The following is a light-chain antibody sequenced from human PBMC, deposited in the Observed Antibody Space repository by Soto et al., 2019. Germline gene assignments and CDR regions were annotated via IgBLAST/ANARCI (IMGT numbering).Light chain of an antibody. J-gene: IGKJ2*01. CDR1: QSISTE. CDR2: SAS. CDR3: QQGHNWPLT. V-gene: IGKV3-15*01. Sequence: EIVMTQSPATLSVSPGERATLSCRASQSISTELAWYQQKPGQPPRLLIYSASTRATGVPARFTGSGSVSEFTLTISGLQAEDFAVYYCQQGHNWPLTFGQGTRPEI.